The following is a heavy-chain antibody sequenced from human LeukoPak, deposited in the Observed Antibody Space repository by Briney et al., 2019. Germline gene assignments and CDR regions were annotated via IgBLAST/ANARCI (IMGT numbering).Heavy chain of an antibody. V-gene: IGHV3-74*01. D-gene: IGHD4-23*01. Sequence: GSLRRSCAASGFTFSSYWMNWVRQAPGKGLVWVSRIASDGSSTTYADSVKGRFSISRDNAKNTLYLQMNSLRVEDTAVYYCARGRPHGNDYWGQGTLVTVSS. CDR1: GFTFSSYW. J-gene: IGHJ4*02. CDR2: IASDGSST. CDR3: ARGRPHGNDY.